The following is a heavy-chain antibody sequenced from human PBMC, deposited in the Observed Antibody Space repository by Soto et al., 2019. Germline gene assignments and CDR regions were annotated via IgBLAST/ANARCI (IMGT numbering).Heavy chain of an antibody. D-gene: IGHD4-17*01. V-gene: IGHV4-34*01. CDR3: ARAPYGDAQNAFDI. CDR1: GGSFSGYY. Sequence: QVQLQQWGAGLLKPSETLSLTCAVYGGSFSGYYWSWIRQPPGKGLEWIGEINHSGSTNYNPSLKSRVTISVDTSKNQFSLKLSSVTAADTAVYYCARAPYGDAQNAFDIWGQGTMVTVSS. CDR2: INHSGST. J-gene: IGHJ3*02.